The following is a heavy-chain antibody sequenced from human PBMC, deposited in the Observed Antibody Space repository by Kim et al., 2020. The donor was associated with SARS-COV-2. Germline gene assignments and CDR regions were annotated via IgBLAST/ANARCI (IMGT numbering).Heavy chain of an antibody. J-gene: IGHJ4*02. CDR3: TTDQGGYSYGYNY. Sequence: GGSLRLSCAASGLTFSNAWMSWVRQAPGKGLEWVGRIKSKTDGGTTDYAAPVKGRFTISRDDSKNTLYLQMNSLKTEDTAVYYCTTDQGGYSYGYNYWGQGTLVTVSS. CDR1: GLTFSNAW. V-gene: IGHV3-15*01. CDR2: IKSKTDGGTT. D-gene: IGHD5-18*01.